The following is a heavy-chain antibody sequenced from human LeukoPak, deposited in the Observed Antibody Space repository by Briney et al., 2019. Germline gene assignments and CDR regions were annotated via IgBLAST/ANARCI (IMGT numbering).Heavy chain of an antibody. V-gene: IGHV3-23*01. Sequence: GGSLRLSCAASGSTFSSYAMSWVRQAPGKGLEWVSAISGSGGSTYYADSVKGRFTISRDNSKNTLYLQMNSLRAEDTAVYYCAKDRVIAVAGIGDYWGQGTLVTVSS. J-gene: IGHJ4*02. CDR3: AKDRVIAVAGIGDY. CDR1: GSTFSSYA. D-gene: IGHD6-19*01. CDR2: ISGSGGST.